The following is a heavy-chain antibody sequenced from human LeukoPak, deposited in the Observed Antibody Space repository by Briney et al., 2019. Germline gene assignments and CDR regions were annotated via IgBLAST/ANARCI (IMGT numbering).Heavy chain of an antibody. CDR2: INHSGST. Sequence: PSETLSLTSAVYGGSFSGYYWSWIRQPPGKGLEWIGEINHSGSTNYNPSLKSRVTISVDTSKNQFSLKLSSVTAADTAVYYCARNGRGYSYGYSDYWGQGTLVTVSS. CDR3: ARNGRGYSYGYSDY. D-gene: IGHD5-18*01. V-gene: IGHV4-34*01. CDR1: GGSFSGYY. J-gene: IGHJ4*02.